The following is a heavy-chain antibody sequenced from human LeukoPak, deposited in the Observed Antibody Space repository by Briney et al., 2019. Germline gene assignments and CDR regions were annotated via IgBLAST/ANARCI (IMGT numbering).Heavy chain of an antibody. CDR2: IIPILGIA. CDR1: GGTFCNYA. J-gene: IGHJ6*02. Sequence: AVKDSLLSSGGTFCNYAINEVRQPPGQGLEWMGRIIPILGIANYAQKFQGRVTITADKSTSTAYMELSILTSEDTAVYYCAREGASPGPTDWFIPSIYYAMEVRGHWSTVTVSS. D-gene: IGHD3-9*01. CDR3: AREGASPGPTDWFIPSIYYAMEV. V-gene: IGHV1-69*04.